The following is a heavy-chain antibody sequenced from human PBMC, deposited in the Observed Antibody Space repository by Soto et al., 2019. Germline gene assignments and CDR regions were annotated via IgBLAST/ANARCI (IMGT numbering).Heavy chain of an antibody. J-gene: IGHJ4*02. Sequence: QVQLQESGPGLVKPSETLSLTCTVSGASISNYYWSWIRQPAGKGLEWIGRIYASGNTNYNPSLKSRVTMSVDTSKNQFSLNLNSVTGADTAVYYCARESRSAAGTVEYWGQGTLVTVSS. CDR3: ARESRSAAGTVEY. D-gene: IGHD6-13*01. CDR1: GASISNYY. CDR2: IYASGNT. V-gene: IGHV4-4*07.